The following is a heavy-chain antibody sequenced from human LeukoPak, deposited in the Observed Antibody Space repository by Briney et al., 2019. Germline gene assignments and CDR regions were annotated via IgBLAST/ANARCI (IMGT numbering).Heavy chain of an antibody. V-gene: IGHV3-7*01. CDR1: GFTCSSYR. D-gene: IGHD1-26*01. CDR2: IKGDESAR. CDR3: ARDVVGSLDY. J-gene: IGHJ4*02. Sequence: GGSLRLSCAASGFTCSSYRMAWVRQAPGKGLEWVANIKGDESARHQADSVKGRFTISRDNTRNSLYLQMTNLRGDDTAVYYCARDVVGSLDYWGQGTLVTVSS.